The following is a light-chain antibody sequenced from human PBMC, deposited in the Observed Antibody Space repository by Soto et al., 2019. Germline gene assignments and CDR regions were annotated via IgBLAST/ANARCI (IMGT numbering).Light chain of an antibody. J-gene: IGLJ2*01. CDR2: NTN. CDR1: SGSVSTSYY. CDR3: VLYMGSGISL. Sequence: QTVVTQEPSFSVSPGGTVTFTCGLSSGSVSTSYYPSWYQQTPGQAPRTLIYNTNTRSSGVPDRFSGSILGNKAALTITGAQADDESDYYCVLYMGSGISLFGGGTKLTV. V-gene: IGLV8-61*01.